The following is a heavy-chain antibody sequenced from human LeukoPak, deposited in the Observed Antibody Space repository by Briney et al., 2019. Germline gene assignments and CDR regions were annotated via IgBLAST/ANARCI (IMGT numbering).Heavy chain of an antibody. CDR2: IYYSGST. Sequence: SQTLSLTCTVPVDSISIGGYYWSWIRQHPGKGLEWIWYIYYSGSTYYNPSLKSRVTISVDTSKNHFSLKLSSVTAADTAAYYCARDREGLRLDYWGQGNLFTVSP. CDR3: ARDREGLRLDY. CDR1: VDSISIGGYY. J-gene: IGHJ4*02. V-gene: IGHV4-31*03. D-gene: IGHD4-17*01.